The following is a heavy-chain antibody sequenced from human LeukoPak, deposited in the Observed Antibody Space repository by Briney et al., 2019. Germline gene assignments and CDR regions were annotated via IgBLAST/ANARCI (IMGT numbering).Heavy chain of an antibody. CDR2: INPNGGST. Sequence: ASVKVSCKASGYTFTSYYMHWVRQAPGQGLEWMAIINPNGGSTTYAQNFQGRVTMTRDLSTSPVYMELSSLRSEDTAVYYCARGPSGSFNWFDPWGQGTLVTVSS. CDR1: GYTFTSYY. V-gene: IGHV1-46*01. CDR3: ARGPSGSFNWFDP. J-gene: IGHJ5*02. D-gene: IGHD1-26*01.